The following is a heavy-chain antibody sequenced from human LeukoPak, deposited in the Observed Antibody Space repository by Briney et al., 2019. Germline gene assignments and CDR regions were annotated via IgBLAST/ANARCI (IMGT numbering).Heavy chain of an antibody. V-gene: IGHV4-59*12. CDR2: IYYSGST. J-gene: IGHJ4*02. Sequence: SETLSLTCTVSGVSISSYYWSWIRQPPGKGLEWIGYIYYSGSTNYNPSLKSRVTISLDTSKNQFSLKLSSVTAADTAVYYCARKTVWGSYRWDYWGQGTLVTVSS. CDR1: GVSISSYY. D-gene: IGHD3-16*02. CDR3: ARKTVWGSYRWDY.